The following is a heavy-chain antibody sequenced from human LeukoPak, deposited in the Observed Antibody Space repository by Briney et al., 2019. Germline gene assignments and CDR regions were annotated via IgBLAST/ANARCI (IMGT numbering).Heavy chain of an antibody. CDR2: INHSGST. J-gene: IGHJ5*02. CDR1: GGSFSGYY. V-gene: IGHV4-34*01. CDR3: AGGPRDAVAGTDNWFDP. D-gene: IGHD6-19*01. Sequence: SETLSLTCAVYGGSFSGYYWSWIRQPPGKGLEWIGEINHSGSTNYNPSLKSRVTISVDTSKNQFSLKLSSVTAADTAVYYCAGGPRDAVAGTDNWFDPWGQGTLVTVSS.